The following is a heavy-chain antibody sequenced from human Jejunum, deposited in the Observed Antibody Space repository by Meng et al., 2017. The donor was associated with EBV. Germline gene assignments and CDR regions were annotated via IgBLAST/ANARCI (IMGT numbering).Heavy chain of an antibody. D-gene: IGHD5-24*01. CDR2: IHHSGST. J-gene: IGHJ4*02. CDR1: GGSISTDNW. V-gene: IGHV4-4*02. CDR3: ARDRGVEDY. Sequence: QVELEESGPGLVKPLRALSPAFTSSGGSISTDNWWSWVRQPPVKGLEYIGEIHHSGSTKYNPSLKSRVTISVDKSNNHFSLKLSSVTAADTAVYYCARDRGVEDYWGQGTLVTVSS.